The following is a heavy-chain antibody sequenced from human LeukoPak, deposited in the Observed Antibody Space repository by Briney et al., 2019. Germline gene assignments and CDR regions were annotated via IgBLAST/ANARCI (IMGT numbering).Heavy chain of an antibody. D-gene: IGHD5-24*01. J-gene: IGHJ6*02. CDR1: GDSISTYY. CDR2: IYTSGTT. V-gene: IGHV4-4*07. Sequence: PSETLSLTCTVSGDSISTYYWSWIRQPAGKRLEWIGRIYTSGTTNYNPSLKSRVIMSVDTSKNRFFLKLSSVTAADTAVYFCARSKKMEMSDYYIMDLWGQGTTVTVSS. CDR3: ARSKKMEMSDYYIMDL.